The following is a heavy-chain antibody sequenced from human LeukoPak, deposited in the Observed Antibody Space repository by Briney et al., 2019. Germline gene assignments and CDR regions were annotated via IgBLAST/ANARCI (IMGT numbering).Heavy chain of an antibody. CDR2: ISGSGGST. J-gene: IGHJ4*02. CDR1: GFTFTSYA. V-gene: IGHV3-23*01. Sequence: PGGSLRLSCAASGFTFTSYAMSWVRQAPGQGLEWVSAISGSGGSTYYADSVKGRFTISRDNSKNTPYLQMNSLRAEDTAVYYCASHDQYCTNGVCYENWSNDYWGQGTLVTVSS. CDR3: ASHDQYCTNGVCYENWSNDY. D-gene: IGHD2-8*01.